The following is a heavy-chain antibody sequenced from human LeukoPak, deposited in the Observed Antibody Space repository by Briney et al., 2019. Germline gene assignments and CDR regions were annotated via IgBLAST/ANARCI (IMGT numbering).Heavy chain of an antibody. D-gene: IGHD3-10*01. Sequence: SETLSLTCSVSGGSISSYYWSWLRQPPGKGLEWFGYIYYSGSTNYNPSLQSQVTISVDTSKNQFSLKLSSVTAADTAVYYCARQGGYYGSGSYYYLSDWFDPWGQGTLVTVSS. J-gene: IGHJ5*02. CDR2: IYYSGST. CDR1: GGSISSYY. CDR3: ARQGGYYGSGSYYYLSDWFDP. V-gene: IGHV4-59*08.